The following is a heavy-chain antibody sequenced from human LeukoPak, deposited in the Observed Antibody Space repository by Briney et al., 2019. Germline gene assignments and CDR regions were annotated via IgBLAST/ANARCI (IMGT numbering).Heavy chain of an antibody. V-gene: IGHV4-31*03. CDR3: ARARIGGLERPAFDI. Sequence: SETLSLTCTVSGGSISSGGYYWSWIRQHPGKGLEWIGYIYYSGSTYYNPSLKSRVTISVDTSKNQFSLKLSSVTAADTAVYYCARARIGGLERPAFDIWGQGTMVTVSS. CDR1: GGSISSGGYY. D-gene: IGHD1-1*01. J-gene: IGHJ3*02. CDR2: IYYSGST.